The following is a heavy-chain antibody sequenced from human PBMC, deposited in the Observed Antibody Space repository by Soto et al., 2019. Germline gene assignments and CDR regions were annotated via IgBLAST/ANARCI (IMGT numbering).Heavy chain of an antibody. CDR2: ISSSSSYI. J-gene: IGHJ3*02. V-gene: IGHV3-21*06. CDR1: GFTFSSYS. D-gene: IGHD2-15*01. CDR3: ARLPIVVVVAATLDDAFDI. Sequence: EVQLVESGGGLVKPGGSLRLSCAASGFTFSSYSMNWVRQAPGKGLEWVSSISSSSSYIYYEDSVKGRFTISRDNAKTSLYLQMNSLRAEDTAVYYCARLPIVVVVAATLDDAFDIWVQGTMVTVSS.